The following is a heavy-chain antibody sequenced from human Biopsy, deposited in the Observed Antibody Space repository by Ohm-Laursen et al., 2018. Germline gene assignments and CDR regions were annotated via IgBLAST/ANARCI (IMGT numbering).Heavy chain of an antibody. D-gene: IGHD3-3*01. Sequence: TLSLTCSVSGGSISSRNHYWGWLRQPLGKGLEWIGHVYYSGSTFYNSSLESRVTVSVGTSKNQFHLRLTSMSASDTAVYYCARHSLDDFWSGAHYYFDYWGLGTLVTVSS. CDR2: VYYSGST. CDR1: GGSISSRNHY. V-gene: IGHV4-39*01. CDR3: ARHSLDDFWSGAHYYFDY. J-gene: IGHJ4*02.